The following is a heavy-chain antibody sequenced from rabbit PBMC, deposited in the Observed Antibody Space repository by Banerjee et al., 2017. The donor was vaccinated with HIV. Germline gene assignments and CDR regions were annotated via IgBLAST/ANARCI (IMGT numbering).Heavy chain of an antibody. CDR1: GFSFSNRYV. Sequence: QEQLEESGGGLVKPEGSLTLTCKAPGFSFSNRYVMCWVRQAPGKGLEWIACIDVGSSGATYYASWAKGRFTISKTSSTTVALQMTSLTAADTATYFCARDLAGVIGWNFNLWGQGTLVTVS. V-gene: IGHV1S45*01. D-gene: IGHD4-1*01. CDR2: IDVGSSGAT. CDR3: ARDLAGVIGWNFNL. J-gene: IGHJ4*01.